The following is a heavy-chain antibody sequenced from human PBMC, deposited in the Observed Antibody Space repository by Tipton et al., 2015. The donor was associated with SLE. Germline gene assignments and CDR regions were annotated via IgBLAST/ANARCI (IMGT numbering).Heavy chain of an antibody. CDR1: GYSISRGYY. J-gene: IGHJ2*01. V-gene: IGHV4-38-2*02. CDR3: AREFLNPVTTVHYYFDL. D-gene: IGHD4-11*01. CDR2: IYHSGS. Sequence: TLSLTCAVSGYSISRGYYWGWIRQPPGKGLEWIGSIYHSGSYYNPSLKSRVTISVDTSKNQFSLKLISVTAADTAVYYCAREFLNPVTTVHYYFDLWGRGTLVTVSS.